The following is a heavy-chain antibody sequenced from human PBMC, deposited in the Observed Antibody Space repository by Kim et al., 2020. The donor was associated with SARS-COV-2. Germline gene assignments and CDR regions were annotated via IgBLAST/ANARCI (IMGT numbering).Heavy chain of an antibody. J-gene: IGHJ6*03. CDR3: VRIYSPYHYMEV. Sequence: SETLSLTCTVSGDSLRGCGDYWGLGWIRQPPGKGLSWIGNIYSTGCTYYSPSLKSRVTMFADTIKNQFSLRLSFVTAADTAVHYCVRIYSPYHYMEVWG. CDR1: GDSLRGCGDY. D-gene: IGHD2-15*01. V-gene: IGHV4-39*01. CDR2: IYSTGCT.